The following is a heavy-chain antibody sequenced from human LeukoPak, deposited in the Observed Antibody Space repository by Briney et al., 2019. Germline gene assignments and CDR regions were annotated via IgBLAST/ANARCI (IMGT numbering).Heavy chain of an antibody. CDR1: GGSISSYY. V-gene: IGHV4-59*08. Sequence: AETLSLTCTVSGGSISSYYWSWVRQPPGKGLEWIGYIYYSGSTNYNPSLKSRGTIAVDTSKNQFSLKLSSVTAADTAVYYCARGGGLYDILTSHSGMDVWGQGTTVTVSS. CDR2: IYYSGST. CDR3: ARGGGLYDILTSHSGMDV. J-gene: IGHJ6*02. D-gene: IGHD3-9*01.